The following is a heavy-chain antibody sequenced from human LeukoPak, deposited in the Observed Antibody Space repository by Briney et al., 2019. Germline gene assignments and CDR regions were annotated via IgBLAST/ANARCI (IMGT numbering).Heavy chain of an antibody. D-gene: IGHD2-2*01. CDR3: VRVVPAAIGWFDP. CDR1: GFTLSSYA. V-gene: IGHV3-23*01. J-gene: IGHJ5*02. Sequence: GGSLRLSCAASGFTLSSYAMSWVRQAPGKGLEWVSAISGSGGSTYYADSVKGRFTISRDNSKNTLYLQMNSLRAEDTAVYYCVRVVPAAIGWFDPWGQGTLVTVSS. CDR2: ISGSGGST.